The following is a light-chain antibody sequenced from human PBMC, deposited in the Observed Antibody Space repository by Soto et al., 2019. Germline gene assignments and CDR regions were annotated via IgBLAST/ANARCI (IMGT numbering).Light chain of an antibody. V-gene: IGKV3-20*01. CDR2: GAS. J-gene: IGKJ5*01. CDR3: QQYGSSPGT. CDR1: QSISNNY. Sequence: EIVLTQSPGTLPLSQGERATLSCRASQSISNNYLAWYQQKPGQAPRLLIFGASNRATGIPDRFSGSGSGTDFTLTISRMEPEDFVVYSCQQYGSSPGTFGQGTRLEIK.